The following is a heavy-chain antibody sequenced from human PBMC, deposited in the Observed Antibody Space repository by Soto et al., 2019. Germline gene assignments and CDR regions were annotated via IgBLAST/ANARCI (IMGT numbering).Heavy chain of an antibody. V-gene: IGHV4-4*02. CDR2: IYHTGST. D-gene: IGHD2-15*01. J-gene: IGHJ5*02. CDR3: ASGGSRWWFAP. Sequence: SQTLSLTCAVSGGSISSTNLWTWVRQPPGKGLEWIGEIYHTGSTTFNPSLKSRVTISVDRSKNQFSLKLSSVTAADTAVYYCASGGSRWWFAPWGQGTLVTVSS. CDR1: GGSISSTNL.